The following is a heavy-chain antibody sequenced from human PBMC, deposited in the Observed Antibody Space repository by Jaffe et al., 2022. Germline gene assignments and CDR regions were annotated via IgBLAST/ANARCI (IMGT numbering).Heavy chain of an antibody. J-gene: IGHJ4*02. Sequence: QVQLVESGGGVVQPGGSLRLSCAASGFTFSSFGMHWVRQAPGKGLDWVAFIRYDGTTTYYADSVKGRFTISRDNSKNTLYLQMNSLRAEDTAVFYCAKTMASDSGYDYIFDYWGQGTLVTVSS. V-gene: IGHV3-30*02. D-gene: IGHD5-12*01. CDR2: IRYDGTTT. CDR1: GFTFSSFG. CDR3: AKTMASDSGYDYIFDY.